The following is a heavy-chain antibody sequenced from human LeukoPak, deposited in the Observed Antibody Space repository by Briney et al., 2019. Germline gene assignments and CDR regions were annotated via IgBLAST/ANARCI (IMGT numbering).Heavy chain of an antibody. CDR1: GFTFDDYA. CDR2: ISWNSGSI. J-gene: IGHJ4*02. CDR3: AKDGTYYYDSSGYWGYFDY. V-gene: IGHV3-9*01. Sequence: GRSLRLSCAASGFTFDDYAMHWVRQAPGKGLEWVSGISWNSGSIGYADSVKGRFTISRDNAKNSLYLQMNSLRAEGTALYYCAKDGTYYYDSSGYWGYFDYWGQGTLVTVSS. D-gene: IGHD3-22*01.